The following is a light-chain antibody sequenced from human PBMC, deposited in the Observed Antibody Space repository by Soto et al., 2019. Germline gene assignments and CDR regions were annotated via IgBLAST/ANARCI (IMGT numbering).Light chain of an antibody. J-gene: IGKJ3*01. CDR2: GAS. CDR1: QSVGSN. CDR3: QKYSSVPV. Sequence: EIVMTQSPATLSVSPGERATLSCRASQSVGSNLAWYQQKPGQAPRLLIYGASTLQSGVPSRFSGSGSGTDFTLTINSLQPEDVATYSCQKYSSVPVFGPGTKVEIK. V-gene: IGKV3-15*01.